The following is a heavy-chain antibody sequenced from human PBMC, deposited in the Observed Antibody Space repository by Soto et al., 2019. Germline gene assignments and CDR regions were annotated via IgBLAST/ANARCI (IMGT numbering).Heavy chain of an antibody. CDR3: AREAGTTEDWFDP. CDR1: GGTFSSYA. D-gene: IGHD1-1*01. CDR2: IIPIFGTA. Sequence: GASVKVSCKASGGTFSSYASSWVRQAPGQGLEWMGGIIPIFGTANYAQKFQGRVTITADESTSTAYMELSSLRSEDTAVYYCAREAGTTEDWFDPWGQGTLVTVSS. V-gene: IGHV1-69*13. J-gene: IGHJ5*02.